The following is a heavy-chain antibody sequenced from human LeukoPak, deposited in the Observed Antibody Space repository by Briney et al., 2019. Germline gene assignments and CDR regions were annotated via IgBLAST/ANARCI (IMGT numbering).Heavy chain of an antibody. CDR3: ARDLLGVRGLSWFDP. V-gene: IGHV4-31*11. CDR1: GGSISSGGYY. CDR2: IYYSGST. D-gene: IGHD3-10*01. Sequence: SETLSLTCAVSGGSISSGGYYWSWIRQHPGKGLEWIGYIYYSGSTYYNPSLRSRVTISVDTSKNQFSLKLSSVTAADTAVYYCARDLLGVRGLSWFDPWGQGTLVTVSS. J-gene: IGHJ5*02.